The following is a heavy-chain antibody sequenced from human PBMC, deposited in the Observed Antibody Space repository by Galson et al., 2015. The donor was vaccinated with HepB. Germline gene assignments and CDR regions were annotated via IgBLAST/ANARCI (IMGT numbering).Heavy chain of an antibody. J-gene: IGHJ3*02. CDR1: GDSVSSNSAT. CDR2: TYYRSKWYS. V-gene: IGHV6-1*01. CDR3: GGGNRFDI. Sequence: CAISGDSVSSNSATWNRIRQSPSRGLEWLGRTYYRSKWYSEYAVSVKSRIIINPDTSKNQFSLQLNSVTPEDTAVYYCGGGNRFDIWGQGTMVTVS.